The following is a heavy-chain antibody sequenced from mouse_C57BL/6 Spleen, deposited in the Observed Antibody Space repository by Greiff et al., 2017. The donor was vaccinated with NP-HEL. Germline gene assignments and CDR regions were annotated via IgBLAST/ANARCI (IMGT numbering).Heavy chain of an antibody. CDR1: GYTFTSYW. Sequence: QVQLQQPGAELVKPGASVKLSCKASGYTFTSYWMHWVKQRPGRGLEWIGRIDPTSGGTKYNEKFKSKATLTVDKPASTAYMQLSSLTSEDSAVYDCARSMHYGSLWYFDVWGTGTTVTVSS. J-gene: IGHJ1*03. CDR2: IDPTSGGT. V-gene: IGHV1-72*01. D-gene: IGHD1-1*01. CDR3: ARSMHYGSLWYFDV.